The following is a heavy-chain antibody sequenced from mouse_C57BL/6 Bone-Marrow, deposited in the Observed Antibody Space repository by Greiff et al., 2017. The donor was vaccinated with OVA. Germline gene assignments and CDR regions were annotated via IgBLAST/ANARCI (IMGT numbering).Heavy chain of an antibody. D-gene: IGHD3-1*01. CDR2: INPYNGGT. J-gene: IGHJ3*01. Sequence: VHVKQSGPVLVKPGASVKMSCKASGYTFTDYYMNWVKQSHGKSLEWIGVINPYNGGTSYNQKFKGKATLTVDKSSSTAYMELNSLTSEDSAVYYCARLGSWFAYWGKGTLVTVSA. V-gene: IGHV1-19*01. CDR3: ARLGSWFAY. CDR1: GYTFTDYY.